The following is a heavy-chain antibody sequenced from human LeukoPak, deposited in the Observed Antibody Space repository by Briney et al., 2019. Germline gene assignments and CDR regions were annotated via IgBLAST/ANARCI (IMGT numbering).Heavy chain of an antibody. V-gene: IGHV3-21*01. D-gene: IGHD2-15*01. CDR2: ISSSSSYI. Sequence: GGSLRLSCAASGFTFSSYSMNWVRQAPGKGLEWVSSISSSSSYIYYADSVKGRFTISRDNAKNSLYLQMNSLRAEDTAVYYCATSCGGSCYSGDYWGQGTLVTVSS. J-gene: IGHJ4*02. CDR3: ATSCGGSCYSGDY. CDR1: GFTFSSYS.